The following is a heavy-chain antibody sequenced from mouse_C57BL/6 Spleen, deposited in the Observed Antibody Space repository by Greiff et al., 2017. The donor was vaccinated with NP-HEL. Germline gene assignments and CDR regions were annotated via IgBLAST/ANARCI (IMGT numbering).Heavy chain of an antibody. Sequence: VQLQQPGTELVKPGASVKLSCKASGYTFTSYWMHWVKQRPGQGLEWIGNINPSNGGANYNEKFKSKATLTVDKSSSTAYMQLSSLPSEDSAVYYCASSFMCTSVVEGDYWGQGTTLTVSS. CDR3: ASSFMCTSVVEGDY. D-gene: IGHD1-1*01. V-gene: IGHV1-53*01. CDR1: GYTFTSYW. CDR2: INPSNGGA. J-gene: IGHJ2*01.